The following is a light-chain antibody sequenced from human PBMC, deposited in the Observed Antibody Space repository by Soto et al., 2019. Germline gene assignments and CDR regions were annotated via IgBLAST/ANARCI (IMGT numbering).Light chain of an antibody. Sequence: IVLTQSPGTLSLSPGDSATLSCRASQTIKNNYLAWYQQRHGRPPRLLISGASSRATGIPDRFSGSGSGTDFTLTISRLEPEDFAVYFCQQYGDSPLLTFGGGTKVEIK. J-gene: IGKJ4*01. CDR2: GAS. CDR3: QQYGDSPLLT. CDR1: QTIKNNY. V-gene: IGKV3-20*01.